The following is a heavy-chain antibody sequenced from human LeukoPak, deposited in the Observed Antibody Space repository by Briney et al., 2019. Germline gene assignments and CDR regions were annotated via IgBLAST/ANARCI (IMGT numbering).Heavy chain of an antibody. CDR1: GGSFSGHF. V-gene: IGHV4-34*12. CDR2: IIHGGST. Sequence: PSETLSLTCAVCGGSFSGHFGSWIRQPPGKGLEGMGEIIHGGSTNYNPSLKSRVTISVDTSKNQFSLKVRSVTAADTAVYYCARSCPGGTCPIDYWGQGNLVTVSS. D-gene: IGHD2-15*01. CDR3: ARSCPGGTCPIDY. J-gene: IGHJ4*02.